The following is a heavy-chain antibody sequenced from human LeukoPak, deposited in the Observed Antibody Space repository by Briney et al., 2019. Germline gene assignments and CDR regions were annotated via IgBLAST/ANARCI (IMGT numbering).Heavy chain of an antibody. Sequence: GGSLRLSCAASGFSLSTYWVTRVRQAPGTGLEWVANISPSGTETYYVEPVKGRFTISRDNAKNLVYLQMNSLRAEDSAVYHCGRFGYVAGVDLWGQGTLVTVSS. CDR2: ISPSGTET. D-gene: IGHD6-19*01. V-gene: IGHV3-7*01. CDR1: GFSLSTYW. CDR3: GRFGYVAGVDL. J-gene: IGHJ4*02.